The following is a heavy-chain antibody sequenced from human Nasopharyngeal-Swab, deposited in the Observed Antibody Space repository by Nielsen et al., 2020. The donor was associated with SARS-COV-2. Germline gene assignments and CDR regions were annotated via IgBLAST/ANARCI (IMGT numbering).Heavy chain of an antibody. CDR2: INWNGGST. V-gene: IGHV3-20*04. J-gene: IGHJ4*02. CDR1: GFTFDDYG. Sequence: GESLKISCAASGFTFDDYGMSWVRQAPGKGLEWVSGINWNGGSTGYADSVKGRFTISRDNAKNSLYLQMNSLRAEDTALYYCARDGGYCRSTSCYGGFDYWGQGTLVTVSA. D-gene: IGHD2-2*01. CDR3: ARDGGYCRSTSCYGGFDY.